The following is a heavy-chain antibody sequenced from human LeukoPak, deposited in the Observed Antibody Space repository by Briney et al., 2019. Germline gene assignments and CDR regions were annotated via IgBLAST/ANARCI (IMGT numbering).Heavy chain of an antibody. Sequence: SETLSLTCTVSGGSISSYDWSWIRQPPGKGLEWIGYIYYSGSTHYNPSLKSRAAISVDTSKNHFSLKLSSVTAADTAVYYCARVLAVAGTPFDYWGQGTLVTVSS. CDR3: ARVLAVAGTPFDY. CDR1: GGSISSYD. CDR2: IYYSGST. V-gene: IGHV4-59*01. D-gene: IGHD6-19*01. J-gene: IGHJ4*02.